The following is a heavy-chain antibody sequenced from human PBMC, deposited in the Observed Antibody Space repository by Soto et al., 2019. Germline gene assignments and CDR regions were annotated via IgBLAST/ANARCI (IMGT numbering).Heavy chain of an antibody. Sequence: SETLSLTCTVSGGSISSSSYYWGWIRQPPGKGLEWIGSIYYSGSTYYNPSPKSRVTISVDTSKNQFSLKLSSVTAADTAVYYCARLRQLVTPSAYYYYYGMDVWGQGXTGTV. D-gene: IGHD6-6*01. CDR3: ARLRQLVTPSAYYYYYGMDV. V-gene: IGHV4-39*01. J-gene: IGHJ6*02. CDR2: IYYSGST. CDR1: GGSISSSSYY.